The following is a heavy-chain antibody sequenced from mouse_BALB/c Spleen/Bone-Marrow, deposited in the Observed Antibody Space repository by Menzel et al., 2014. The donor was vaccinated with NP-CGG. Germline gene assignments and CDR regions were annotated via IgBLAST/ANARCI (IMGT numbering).Heavy chain of an antibody. J-gene: IGHJ4*01. Sequence: VQLQQSGAELVRPGVSVKISCKGSGYTFTDYAMHWAKQSHAKSLEWIGVISTYYGDASYNQKFKGKATMTVDKSSSTAYMELARLTSEDSAIYYCAREVRDDYAMDYWGQGTSVTVSS. D-gene: IGHD2-14*01. CDR3: AREVRDDYAMDY. CDR2: ISTYYGDA. CDR1: GYTFTDYA. V-gene: IGHV1-67*01.